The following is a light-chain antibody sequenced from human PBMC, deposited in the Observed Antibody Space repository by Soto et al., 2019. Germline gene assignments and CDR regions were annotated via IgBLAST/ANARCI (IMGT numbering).Light chain of an antibody. V-gene: IGKV3-20*01. Sequence: EIVLTQSPGTLSLSPGERATLSCRASQSVTNNYLTWYQQKPGQAPRLLIYDASSRATGIPDRFSGSGSGTGFTRTISRLEQADLAVYYCQQYGSSKYTFGQGTKLEIK. CDR3: QQYGSSKYT. CDR2: DAS. J-gene: IGKJ2*01. CDR1: QSVTNNY.